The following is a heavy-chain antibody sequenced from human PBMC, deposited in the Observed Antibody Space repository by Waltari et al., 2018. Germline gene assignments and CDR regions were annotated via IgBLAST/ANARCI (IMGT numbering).Heavy chain of an antibody. CDR1: GYTFTGYY. CDR2: INPNSGCT. CDR3: AAYSNYGTPPSN. D-gene: IGHD4-4*01. V-gene: IGHV1-2*06. Sequence: QVQLVQSGAEVKKPGASVKVSCKASGYTFTGYYMHWVRQDPGQGLEWMGRINPNSGCTNYAQKFQGRVTMTRDTSISTAYMVLSRLGSDDTAVYYCAAYSNYGTPPSNWGQGTLVTVSS. J-gene: IGHJ4*02.